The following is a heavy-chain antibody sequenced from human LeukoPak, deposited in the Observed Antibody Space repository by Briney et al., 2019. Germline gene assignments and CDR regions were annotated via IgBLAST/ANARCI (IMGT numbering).Heavy chain of an antibody. CDR1: GGSFSGYY. CDR2: INHSGST. D-gene: IGHD1-26*01. V-gene: IGHV4-34*01. J-gene: IGHJ4*02. CDR3: ASHRGIVGARVFDY. Sequence: SETLSLTCAVYGGSFSGYYWSWIRQPPGKGLEWIGEINHSGSTNYNPSLKSRATISVDTSKNQFSLKLSSVTAADTAVYYCASHRGIVGARVFDYWGQGTLVTVSS.